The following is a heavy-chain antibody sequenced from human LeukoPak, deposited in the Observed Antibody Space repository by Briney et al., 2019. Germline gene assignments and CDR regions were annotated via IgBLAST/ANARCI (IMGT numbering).Heavy chain of an antibody. CDR2: IIPIFGIA. Sequence: ASVSVSCRSSGGTFSSYAVSWVRQAPGQGLECMRRIIPIFGIANYAQKFQGRVTISEDKSTSTAYMELSSLRSEDTAVYHCARDINYDFWSGLGYWGQGTLVTVSS. V-gene: IGHV1-69*04. J-gene: IGHJ4*02. CDR1: GGTFSSYA. CDR3: ARDINYDFWSGLGY. D-gene: IGHD3-3*01.